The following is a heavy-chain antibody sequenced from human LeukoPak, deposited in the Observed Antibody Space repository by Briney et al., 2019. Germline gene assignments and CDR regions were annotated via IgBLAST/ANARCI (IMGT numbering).Heavy chain of an antibody. V-gene: IGHV3-21*01. CDR1: GYTFSSYS. D-gene: IGHD3-10*01. CDR3: ARHYDYYYGMDV. CDR2: ISSSSSYI. J-gene: IGHJ6*02. Sequence: GGSLRLSCAASGYTFSSYSMNWVRQAPGKGLEWVSSISSSSSYIYYADSVKGRFTISRDNAKNSLYLQMNSLRAEDTAVYYCARHYDYYYGMDVWDQGTTVTVSS.